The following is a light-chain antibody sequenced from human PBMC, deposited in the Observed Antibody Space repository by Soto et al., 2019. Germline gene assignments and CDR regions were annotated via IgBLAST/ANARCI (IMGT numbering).Light chain of an antibody. V-gene: IGKV1-5*03. CDR2: KAS. CDR3: QQSYSTPIT. J-gene: IGKJ5*01. Sequence: DIEMTQSPPTLSVSVGDRVTITCLASQTISSWLAWYQQKPGKAPKLLIYKASTLKSGVPSRFSGSGSGTDFTLTISSLQPEDFATYYCQQSYSTPITFGQGTRLEIK. CDR1: QTISSW.